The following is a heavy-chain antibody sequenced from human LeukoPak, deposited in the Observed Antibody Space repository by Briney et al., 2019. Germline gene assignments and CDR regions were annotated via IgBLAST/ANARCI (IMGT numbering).Heavy chain of an antibody. CDR2: IKSDGSMT. Sequence: GGSLRLSCVASGFTFSGYGMHWVRQPPGKGLVWVSRIKSDGSMTNYADSVKGRFTISRDNAKNTLYLKMNSLRAEDTAVYYCASQVVGAAFDPWGQGTLVTVSS. CDR3: ASQVVGAAFDP. J-gene: IGHJ5*02. V-gene: IGHV3-74*01. D-gene: IGHD2-15*01. CDR1: GFTFSGYG.